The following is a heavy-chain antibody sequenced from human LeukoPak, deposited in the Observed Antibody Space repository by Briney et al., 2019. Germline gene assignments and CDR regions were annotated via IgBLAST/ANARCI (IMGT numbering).Heavy chain of an antibody. CDR3: AGSYCVSDY. Sequence: GGSLRLSCAASVFTFSSYLMSWVRQAPGKGVEWVANRRQDGSEEYDVDSVKGRFTISRDNAKMSLYLQMNSLRAEDTAVYYCAGSYCVSDYWGQGTLVTVSS. CDR1: VFTFSSYL. D-gene: IGHD2-15*01. V-gene: IGHV3-7*01. J-gene: IGHJ4*02. CDR2: RRQDGSEE.